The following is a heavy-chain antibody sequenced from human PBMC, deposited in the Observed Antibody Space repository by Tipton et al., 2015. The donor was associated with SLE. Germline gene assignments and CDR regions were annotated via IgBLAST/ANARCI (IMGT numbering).Heavy chain of an antibody. CDR1: GGSFSGYY. CDR3: ARGKISWAVFVVRSFFDS. D-gene: IGHD2-8*02. J-gene: IGHJ4*02. Sequence: TLSLTCAVYGGSFSGYYWTWIRQPPGKGLAGIGEINHTGRTNYNPALKRRATISVDTSKNQFSLKLTSVTAADTAVYYYARGKISWAVFVVRSFFDSWGQGSLVSVSS. CDR2: INHTGRT. V-gene: IGHV4-34*01.